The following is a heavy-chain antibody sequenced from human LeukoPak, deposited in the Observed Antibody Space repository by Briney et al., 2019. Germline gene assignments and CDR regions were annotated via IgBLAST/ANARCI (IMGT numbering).Heavy chain of an antibody. V-gene: IGHV1-69*06. Sequence: SVKVSCKASGGTFSSYAISWVRQAPGQGLEWMGGIIPIFGTANYAQKFQGRVTITADKSTSTAYMELSSLRSEDTAVYYCARAGITAAGLNYYYYYMDVWGKGTTVTVSS. CDR3: ARAGITAAGLNYYYYYMDV. CDR1: GGTFSSYA. J-gene: IGHJ6*03. D-gene: IGHD6-13*01. CDR2: IIPIFGTA.